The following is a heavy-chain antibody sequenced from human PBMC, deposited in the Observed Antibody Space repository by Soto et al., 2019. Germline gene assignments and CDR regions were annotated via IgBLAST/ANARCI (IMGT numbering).Heavy chain of an antibody. D-gene: IGHD6-19*01. CDR1: GGSISSSNW. J-gene: IGHJ5*02. CDR3: ARGRYSSGWYGEWFDP. V-gene: IGHV4-4*02. Sequence: QVQLQESGPGLVKPSGTLSLTCAVSGGSISSSNWWSWVRQPPGKGLEWIGEIYHSESTNYNPSLKSRVIISVDKSNTQFSLRLTSVTAADTAVYYCARGRYSSGWYGEWFDPWGQGTLVTVSS. CDR2: IYHSEST.